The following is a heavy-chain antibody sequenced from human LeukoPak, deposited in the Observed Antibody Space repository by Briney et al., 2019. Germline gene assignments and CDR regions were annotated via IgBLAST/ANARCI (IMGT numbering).Heavy chain of an antibody. V-gene: IGHV1-18*04. Sequence: GASVKVSCEASGYTLTKYGISWVRQAPGQGPEGMGWISGYNGNTNYAQKFQGRVTMTTDTSTSTAYMALRDLKSDATAVYYCGRDYYYGTSAPYNFGIDVWGQGTTVTVSS. J-gene: IGHJ6*02. D-gene: IGHD3-10*01. CDR2: ISGYNGNT. CDR3: GRDYYYGTSAPYNFGIDV. CDR1: GYTLTKYG.